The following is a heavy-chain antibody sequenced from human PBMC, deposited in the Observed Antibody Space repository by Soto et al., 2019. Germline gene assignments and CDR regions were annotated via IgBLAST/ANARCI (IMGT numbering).Heavy chain of an antibody. V-gene: IGHV3-30*18. D-gene: IGHD5-12*01. CDR3: AKGTEIVAT. Sequence: SLRLSCAASGFTFSSYGMHWVRQAPGKGPEWVVTILYDGSNAYYADSVKGRFTVSRDNSKNTLYLQMNSLRGEDTAVYDCAKGTEIVATWGQGTLVTVSS. CDR2: ILYDGSNA. CDR1: GFTFSSYG. J-gene: IGHJ4*02.